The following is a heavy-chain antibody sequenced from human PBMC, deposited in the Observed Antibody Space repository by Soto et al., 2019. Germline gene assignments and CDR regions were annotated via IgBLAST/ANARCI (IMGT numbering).Heavy chain of an antibody. CDR3: TRAQWYYDSSGSILFDN. Sequence: QVQLQESGPGLVKPSETLSLTCTVSGGSISTTNYHWGWVRQPPGRGLEWLGIIYYSGSTYYNPSLKSRVTISVDTSKKQFSLELSSATAADTALYYCTRAQWYYDSSGSILFDNWGQGTLVTVSS. CDR2: IYYSGST. J-gene: IGHJ4*02. CDR1: GGSISTTNYH. D-gene: IGHD3-22*01. V-gene: IGHV4-39*02.